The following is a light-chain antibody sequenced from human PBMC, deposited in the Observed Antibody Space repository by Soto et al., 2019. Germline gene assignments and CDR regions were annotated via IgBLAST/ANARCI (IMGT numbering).Light chain of an antibody. CDR3: QQYDNLPLT. Sequence: DTQMTQSPSSRSASVGERVTITCQASQDISNYLNWYQQKPGKAPKLLIYDASNLETGVPSRFSGSGSGTDFTFTISSLQPEDIATYYCQQYDNLPLTFGGGTKVDIK. V-gene: IGKV1-33*01. J-gene: IGKJ4*01. CDR1: QDISNY. CDR2: DAS.